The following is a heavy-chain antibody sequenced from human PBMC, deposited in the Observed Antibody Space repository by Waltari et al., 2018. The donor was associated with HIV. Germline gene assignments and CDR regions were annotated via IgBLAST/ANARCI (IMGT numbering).Heavy chain of an antibody. J-gene: IGHJ6*02. D-gene: IGHD5-12*01. V-gene: IGHV3-13*01. Sequence: EVQLVESGGNLVQPGGSVRLSCAASGFTFSSYDMHWFRQATGKGLEWVSAINTGGDTYYPGSVKGRFTISRENAKNSLYLQMNSLRAGDTAVYYCARYLRGHSGHGLDVWGQGTTVTVSS. CDR2: INTGGDT. CDR1: GFTFSSYD. CDR3: ARYLRGHSGHGLDV.